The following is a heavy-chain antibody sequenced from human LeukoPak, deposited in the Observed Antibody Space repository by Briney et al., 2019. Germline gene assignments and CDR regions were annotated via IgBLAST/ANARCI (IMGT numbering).Heavy chain of an antibody. V-gene: IGHV3-23*01. D-gene: IGHD3-3*01. CDR3: AKVESYYFGY. CDR1: GFTFSSYA. Sequence: PGGSLRLPCAASGFTFSSYAMSWVRQAPGKGLEWVLAISGSGGSTYYADSVKGRFTISRDNSKNTLYLQMNSLRAEDTAVYYCAKVESYYFGYWGLGTLVTVSS. J-gene: IGHJ4*02. CDR2: ISGSGGST.